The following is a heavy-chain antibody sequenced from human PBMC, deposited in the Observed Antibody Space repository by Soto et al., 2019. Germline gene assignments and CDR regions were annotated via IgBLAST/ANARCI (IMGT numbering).Heavy chain of an antibody. D-gene: IGHD3-3*01. CDR3: ARENYDFWSGYYLDY. J-gene: IGHJ4*01. CDR1: GITFSTHR. V-gene: IGHV3-74*01. Sequence: EVQLVESGGGLVQPGGSLRLSCVVSGITFSTHRMHWVRQAPGKGLVWVSHIKSDGTVTHYTDSVRGRFIISRDNAKNTLFLQMNSLRAEDTAVYYCARENYDFWSGYYLDYWGHGTLVTVSS. CDR2: IKSDGTVT.